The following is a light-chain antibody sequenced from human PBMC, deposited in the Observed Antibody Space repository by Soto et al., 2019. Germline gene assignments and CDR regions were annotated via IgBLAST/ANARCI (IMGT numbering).Light chain of an antibody. CDR3: QQYYSIPPWT. CDR2: WAS. CDR1: QSVLYSSNNKTY. Sequence: DIVMTQSPDSLAVSLGERATINCKSSQSVLYSSNNKTYLAWYQQTPGQPPKLLIYWASIRESGVPDRFSGSGSGTDFTLTISSLQAEDVAVYYCQQYYSIPPWTFGQGTKVEIK. V-gene: IGKV4-1*01. J-gene: IGKJ1*01.